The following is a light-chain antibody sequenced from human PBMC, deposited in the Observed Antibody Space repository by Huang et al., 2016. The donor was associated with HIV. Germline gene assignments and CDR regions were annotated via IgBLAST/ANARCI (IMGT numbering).Light chain of an antibody. CDR1: QDIRTS. CDR3: QQLHEYPIT. V-gene: IGKV1-6*01. Sequence: AVQLTQFPPSLSASVGDRVTITCRASQDIRTSLAWYQHKPGKAPKLLISAALNLQSGVSSRFSVESAGTYFTLFISSLQPEDAATYYCQQLHEYPITFGRGTRLDIK. J-gene: IGKJ5*01. CDR2: AAL.